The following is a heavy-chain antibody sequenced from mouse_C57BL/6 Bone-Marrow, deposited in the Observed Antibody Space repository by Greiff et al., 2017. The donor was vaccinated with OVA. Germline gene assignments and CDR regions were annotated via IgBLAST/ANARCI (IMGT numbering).Heavy chain of an antibody. CDR3: TVYYGSSYGFDY. CDR1: GFNIKDDY. D-gene: IGHD1-1*01. CDR2: LDPENGDT. J-gene: IGHJ2*01. V-gene: IGHV14-4*01. Sequence: VQLQQSGAELVRPGASVKLSCTASGFNIKDDYMHWVKQRPEQGLEWIGWLDPENGDTEYASKFQGKATITAYTSSNTAYLQLSSLTSEDTAVYYCTVYYGSSYGFDYWGQGTTLTVSA.